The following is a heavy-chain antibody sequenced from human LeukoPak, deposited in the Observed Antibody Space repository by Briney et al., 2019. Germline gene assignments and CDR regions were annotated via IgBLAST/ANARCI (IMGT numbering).Heavy chain of an antibody. Sequence: GGSLRLSCAASGFTLSSYSMNWVRQAPAKGLEWVSAISGSGGSTYYADSVKGRFTISRDNSKNTLYLQMNSLRAEDTAVYYCAKDWAELGGFDYWGQGTLVTVSS. D-gene: IGHD7-27*01. V-gene: IGHV3-23*01. J-gene: IGHJ4*02. CDR1: GFTLSSYS. CDR2: ISGSGGST. CDR3: AKDWAELGGFDY.